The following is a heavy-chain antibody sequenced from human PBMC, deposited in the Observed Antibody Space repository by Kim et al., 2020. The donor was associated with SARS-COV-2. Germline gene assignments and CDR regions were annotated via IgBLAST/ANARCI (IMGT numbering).Heavy chain of an antibody. CDR2: IKPDGSAP. J-gene: IGHJ5*02. V-gene: IGHV3-7*01. CDR3: ARDSWWCNPYCSERQPWVDP. CDR1: GFTFSNYY. D-gene: IGHD2-8*02. Sequence: GGSLRLSCVASGFTFSNYYISWVRRAPGKGLEWVANIKPDGSAPYYLDSVNGRFTISRDNAKNSLYLQMNSLRFEDTAVYYCARDSWWCNPYCSERQPWVDPWGQGTLVTVSS.